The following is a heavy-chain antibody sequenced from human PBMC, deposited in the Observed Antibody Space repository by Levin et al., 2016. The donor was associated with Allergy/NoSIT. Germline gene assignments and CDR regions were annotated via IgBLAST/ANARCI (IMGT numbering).Heavy chain of an antibody. V-gene: IGHV3-48*04. CDR2: ISSSSSTI. Sequence: GGSLRLSCAASGFTFSSYSMNWVRQAPGKGLEWVSYISSSSSTIYYADSAKGRFTISRDNAKNSLYLQMNSLRAEDTAVYYCARGGSAAPSDIWGQGTMVTVSS. J-gene: IGHJ3*02. CDR3: ARGGSAAPSDI. D-gene: IGHD6-19*01. CDR1: GFTFSSYS.